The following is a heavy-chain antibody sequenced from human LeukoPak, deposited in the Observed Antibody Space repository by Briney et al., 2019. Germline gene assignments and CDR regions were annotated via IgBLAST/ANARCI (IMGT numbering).Heavy chain of an antibody. J-gene: IGHJ4*02. V-gene: IGHV3-9*01. CDR1: GLPFDDYA. CDR3: AKGASYGSGTYPDY. Sequence: PGRSLSLSCAPSGLPFDDYAMQWVRQAPGKGLAWVSCIRWYSGSIGYADSVRGRFTISRDNAKNSLYLQMNSLRAEDTALYYCAKGASYGSGTYPDYWGERTLVTVSS. D-gene: IGHD3-10*01. CDR2: IRWYSGSI.